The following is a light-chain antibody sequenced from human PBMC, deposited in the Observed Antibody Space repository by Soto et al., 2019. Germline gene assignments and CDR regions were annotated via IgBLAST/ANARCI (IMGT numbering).Light chain of an antibody. CDR1: SGHSSYA. CDR2: LNSDGSH. CDR3: QTWGTGIWV. J-gene: IGLJ3*02. V-gene: IGLV4-69*01. Sequence: QLVLTQSPSASASLGASVKLTCTLSSGHSSYAIAWHQQQPEKGPRYLMKLNSDGSHSKGDGIPDRFSGSSSGAERYLTISSXQSXDEADYYCQTWGTGIWVFGGGTKLTVL.